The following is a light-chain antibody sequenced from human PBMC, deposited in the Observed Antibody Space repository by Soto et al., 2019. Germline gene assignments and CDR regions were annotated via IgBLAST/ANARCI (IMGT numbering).Light chain of an antibody. V-gene: IGLV2-8*01. CDR2: EVS. Sequence: QSVLTQPPSASGSPGQSVTISCTGTSSDVGGYNYVSWYQQHPGKAPKLMISEVSKRPSGVPDRFSGSKSGNTASLTVSGLQAEDEADYYCSSFAGNNNLVFGAGTKVTVL. CDR3: SSFAGNNNLV. J-gene: IGLJ2*01. CDR1: SSDVGGYNY.